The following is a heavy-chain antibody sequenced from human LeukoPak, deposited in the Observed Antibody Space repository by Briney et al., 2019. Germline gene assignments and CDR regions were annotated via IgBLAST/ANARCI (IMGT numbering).Heavy chain of an antibody. V-gene: IGHV3-21*01. CDR2: LSSSSSHI. CDR3: ARDNYYETSGLDY. D-gene: IGHD3-22*01. Sequence: PGGSLRLSCAASGFTFSSFAMSWVRQAPEKGLEWVSSLSSSSSHIYYADSVKGRFTISRDNAKNSLYLQMNSLRAEDTAVYYCARDNYYETSGLDYWGQGTLVTVSS. CDR1: GFTFSSFA. J-gene: IGHJ4*02.